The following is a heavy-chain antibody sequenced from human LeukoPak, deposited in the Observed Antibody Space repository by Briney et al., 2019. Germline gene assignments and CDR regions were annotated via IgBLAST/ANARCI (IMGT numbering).Heavy chain of an antibody. Sequence: GGSLRLSCAASGFTFSSYAMSWVRQAPGKGLEWVSAISGSGGSTYYADSVKGRFTISRDNSKNTLYLQMNSLRAEDTAVYYCAKNYYDSSGYYFQGYGGWLFDYWGQGTLVTVSS. CDR2: ISGSGGST. CDR3: AKNYYDSSGYYFQGYGGWLFDY. D-gene: IGHD3-22*01. V-gene: IGHV3-23*01. CDR1: GFTFSSYA. J-gene: IGHJ4*02.